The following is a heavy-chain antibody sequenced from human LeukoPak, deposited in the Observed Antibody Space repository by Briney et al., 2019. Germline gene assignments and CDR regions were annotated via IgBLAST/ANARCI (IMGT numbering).Heavy chain of an antibody. CDR1: GYIFTTYY. D-gene: IGHD5-12*01. J-gene: IGHJ4*02. CDR2: IIPIFGTA. V-gene: IGHV1-69*13. CDR3: AREGYSGYDRGRLDY. Sequence: SVKVSCKASGYIFTTYYMHWVRQAPGQGLEWMGGIIPIFGTANYAQKFQGRVTITADESTSTAYMELSSLRSEDTAVYYCAREGYSGYDRGRLDYWGQGTQVTVSS.